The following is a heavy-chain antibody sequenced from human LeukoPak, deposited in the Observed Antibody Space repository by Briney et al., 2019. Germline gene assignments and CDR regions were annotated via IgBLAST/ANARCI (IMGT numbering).Heavy chain of an antibody. Sequence: PGGSLRLSCAASGLTFSDHYIDWVRQAPGKGLEWVGRSRNKGFIYTTAYAASVKGRFTISRDDSKNSVHLQMNGLKIEDTAVYYCATHSYNEDYWGQGTLVTVSS. CDR3: ATHSYNEDY. CDR2: SRNKGFIYTT. CDR1: GLTFSDHY. D-gene: IGHD3-10*01. V-gene: IGHV3-72*01. J-gene: IGHJ4*02.